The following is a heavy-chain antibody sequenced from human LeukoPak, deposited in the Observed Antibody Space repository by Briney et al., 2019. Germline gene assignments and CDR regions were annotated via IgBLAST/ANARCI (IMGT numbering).Heavy chain of an antibody. CDR2: IYYSGST. Sequence: PSETLSLTCTVSGGSISSYYWSWIRQPPGKGLEWIGYIYYSGSTNYNPSLKSRVTISVDTSKNQFSLKLSSVTAADTAVYYCARESNFVILDYWGQGTLVTVSS. CDR3: ARESNFVILDY. J-gene: IGHJ4*02. V-gene: IGHV4-59*01. D-gene: IGHD3-3*02. CDR1: GGSISSYY.